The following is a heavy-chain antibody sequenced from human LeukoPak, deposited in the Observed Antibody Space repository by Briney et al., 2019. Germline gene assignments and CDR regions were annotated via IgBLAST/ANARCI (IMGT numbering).Heavy chain of an antibody. CDR2: IYYSGGT. CDR3: EREDTGYEFDP. CDR1: GGSMSSGDSY. Sequence: PSQTLSLTCTVSGGSMSSGDSYWSWIRQPPGKGLEWIGYIYYSGGTNYNPSLKSRVTISVDTSKNQFSLKLRTVTGADTGVYYCEREDTGYEFDPLRQGTMATVSS. D-gene: IGHD3-3*01. V-gene: IGHV4-61*08. J-gene: IGHJ5*02.